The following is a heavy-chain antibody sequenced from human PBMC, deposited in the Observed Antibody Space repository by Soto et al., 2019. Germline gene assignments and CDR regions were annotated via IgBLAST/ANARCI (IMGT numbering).Heavy chain of an antibody. CDR1: GFTFDSYW. CDR2: IKQDGGQT. Sequence: GGSLRLSCAASGFTFDSYWMTWVRQAPGRGLEWVAHIKQDGGQTYYVDSVKGRFTISRDNAKTSLYLQMNSLRAEDTSVYFCARGGNGYENWPPYYYYGMDVWGQGTTVTVSS. CDR3: ARGGNGYENWPPYYYYGMDV. V-gene: IGHV3-7*01. J-gene: IGHJ6*02. D-gene: IGHD5-12*01.